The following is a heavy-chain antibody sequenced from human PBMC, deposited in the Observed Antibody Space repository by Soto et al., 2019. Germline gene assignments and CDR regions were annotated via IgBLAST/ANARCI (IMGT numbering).Heavy chain of an antibody. CDR1: GFTFSTYS. J-gene: IGHJ4*02. CDR2: IWYDGINK. D-gene: IGHD1-20*01. Sequence: PGGSLRLSCAASGFTFSTYSMHWVRQAPGKGLEWVSSIWYDGINKYYADSVKGRFTISRDNSKNTLYLQMNSLRAEDTAVYYCARGPVYNWNDGIFDYWGQGTLVTVSS. CDR3: ARGPVYNWNDGIFDY. V-gene: IGHV3-33*08.